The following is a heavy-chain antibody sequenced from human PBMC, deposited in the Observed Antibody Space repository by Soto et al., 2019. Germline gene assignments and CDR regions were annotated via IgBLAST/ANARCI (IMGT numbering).Heavy chain of an antibody. Sequence: GGSLRLSCAASGFSFITYGMHWVRQAPGKGLEWVAVISSDGNNEFYAGSVKGRFTISRDYSKDILFLQMNSLRGEDTAVYYCARGSSSRLFLMEVWGQGTTVTVSS. J-gene: IGHJ6*02. CDR2: ISSDGNNE. V-gene: IGHV3-30*03. D-gene: IGHD6-13*01. CDR1: GFSFITYG. CDR3: ARGSSSRLFLMEV.